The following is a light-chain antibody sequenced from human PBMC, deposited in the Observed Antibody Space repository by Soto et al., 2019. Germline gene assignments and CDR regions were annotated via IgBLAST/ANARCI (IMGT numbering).Light chain of an antibody. Sequence: DLQMTQSPSSLSASVGDRVTITCQASQDISNYLNWYQQKPGKAPKLLIYDASNLETGVPSRFSGSGSGTDFTFTISSLQPEDIATYYCQQYGNLPPWTFGQGTKVEIK. J-gene: IGKJ1*01. CDR2: DAS. V-gene: IGKV1-33*01. CDR3: QQYGNLPPWT. CDR1: QDISNY.